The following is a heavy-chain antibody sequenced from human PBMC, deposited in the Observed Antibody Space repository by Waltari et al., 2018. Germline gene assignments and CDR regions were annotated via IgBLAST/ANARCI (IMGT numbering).Heavy chain of an antibody. CDR1: GYSISSCYS. J-gene: IGHJ4*02. Sequence: QVQLQESGPGLVKPSETLSLPCAVSGYSISSCYSWGWIRQPPGNGLEWIGSIYHSGSTYYNPALKSRVTISVDTSKNQFSLKLSSVTAADTAVYYCARPLFIAAGFDYWGQGTLVTVSS. V-gene: IGHV4-38-2*01. CDR2: IYHSGST. CDR3: ARPLFIAAGFDY. D-gene: IGHD6-13*01.